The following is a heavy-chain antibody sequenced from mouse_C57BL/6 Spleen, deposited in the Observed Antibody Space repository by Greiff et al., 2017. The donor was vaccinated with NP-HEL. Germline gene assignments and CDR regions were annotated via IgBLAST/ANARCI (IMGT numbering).Heavy chain of an antibody. V-gene: IGHV1-52*01. D-gene: IGHD4-1*01. CDR1: GYTFTSYW. J-gene: IGHJ4*01. Sequence: VQLQQPGAELVRPGSSVKLSCKASGYTFTSYWMHWVKQRPIQGLEWIGNIDPSDSETHYNQKFKDKATLTVDKSSSTAYMQLSSLTSEDSAVYYCARGTGPYYAMDYWGQGTSVTVSS. CDR3: ARGTGPYYAMDY. CDR2: IDPSDSET.